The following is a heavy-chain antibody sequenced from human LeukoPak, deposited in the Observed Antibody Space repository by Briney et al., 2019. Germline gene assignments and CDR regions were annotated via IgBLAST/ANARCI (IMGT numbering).Heavy chain of an antibody. CDR3: AREGPGIAVAGAPGGFDY. D-gene: IGHD6-19*01. CDR1: GYTFTGYY. Sequence: ASVKVSCKASGYTFTGYYMHWVRQAPGQGLEWMGWINPNSGGTNYAQKFQGRVTMTRDTSISTAYMELSRLRSDDTAVYYCAREGPGIAVAGAPGGFDYWGQGTLVTVSS. J-gene: IGHJ4*02. CDR2: INPNSGGT. V-gene: IGHV1-2*02.